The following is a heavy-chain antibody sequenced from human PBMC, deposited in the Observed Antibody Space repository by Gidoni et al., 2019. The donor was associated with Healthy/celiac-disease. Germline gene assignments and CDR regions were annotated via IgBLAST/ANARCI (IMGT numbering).Heavy chain of an antibody. CDR1: GFTFSSYS. J-gene: IGHJ5*02. V-gene: IGHV3-21*01. Sequence: EVQLVESGGGLVKPGGSLRLSCAASGFTFSSYSMNWVRQAPGKGLEWVSSISSSSSYIYYADSVKGRFTISRDNAKNSLYLQMNSLRAEDTAVYYCARDLRAAGTGVDNWFDPWGQGTLVTVSS. CDR3: ARDLRAAGTGVDNWFDP. D-gene: IGHD6-13*01. CDR2: ISSSSSYI.